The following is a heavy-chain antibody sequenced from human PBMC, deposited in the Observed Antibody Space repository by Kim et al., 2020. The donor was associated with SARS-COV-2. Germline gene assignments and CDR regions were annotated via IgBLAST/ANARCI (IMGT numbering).Heavy chain of an antibody. Sequence: GGSLRLSCAASGFTFSSYSMNWVRQAPGKGLEWVSSISSSSSYIYYADSVKGRFTISRDNAKNSLYLQMNSLRAEDTAVYYCARDKEWSSSWHFLYGMDVWGQGTTVTVSS. CDR2: ISSSSSYI. V-gene: IGHV3-21*01. CDR3: ARDKEWSSSWHFLYGMDV. CDR1: GFTFSSYS. D-gene: IGHD6-13*01. J-gene: IGHJ6*02.